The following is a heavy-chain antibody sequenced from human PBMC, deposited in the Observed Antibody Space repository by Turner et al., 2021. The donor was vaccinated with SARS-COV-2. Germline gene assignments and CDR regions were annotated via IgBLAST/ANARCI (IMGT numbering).Heavy chain of an antibody. CDR1: GGSIRSSSSY. J-gene: IGHJ6*02. D-gene: IGHD2-2*01. CDR3: ARQRLVVVPAAIINGMDV. V-gene: IGHV4-39*01. CDR2: ISYSGST. Sequence: LQLPESGPGLVKPSETLSLPCPVSGGSIRSSSSYWGWIRQPPGKGLEWIGSISYSGSTYYNPSLKSRVTISVDTSKNQFSLKLSSVTAADTAVYDCARQRLVVVPAAIINGMDVWGQGTTVTVSS.